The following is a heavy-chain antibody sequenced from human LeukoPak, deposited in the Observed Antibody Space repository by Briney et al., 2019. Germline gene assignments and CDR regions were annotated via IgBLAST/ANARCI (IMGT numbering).Heavy chain of an antibody. V-gene: IGHV3-21*01. CDR1: GFTFSSYW. D-gene: IGHD1-26*01. Sequence: GGSLRLSCAASGFTFSSYWMHWVRQAPGKGLEWVSSISSSSSYIYYADSVKGRFTISRDNAKNSLYLQMNSLRAEDTAVYYCARETFPGRSGAFDIWGQGTMVTVSS. CDR3: ARETFPGRSGAFDI. J-gene: IGHJ3*02. CDR2: ISSSSSYI.